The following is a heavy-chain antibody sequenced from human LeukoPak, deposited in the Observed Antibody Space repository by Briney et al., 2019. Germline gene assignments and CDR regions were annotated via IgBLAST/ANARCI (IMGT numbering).Heavy chain of an antibody. D-gene: IGHD3-22*01. CDR2: INPDESTT. CDR1: GFTFNRYW. CDR3: ARVLSGSWDWFDP. V-gene: IGHV3-74*01. J-gene: IGHJ5*02. Sequence: GGSLRLSCAASGFTFNRYWIHWVRQAPGKGLEWVSRINPDESTTTYADSVKGRFTISRGNAKNTVYLQMNSLRAEDTAVYYCARVLSGSWDWFDPWGQGTLVTVSS.